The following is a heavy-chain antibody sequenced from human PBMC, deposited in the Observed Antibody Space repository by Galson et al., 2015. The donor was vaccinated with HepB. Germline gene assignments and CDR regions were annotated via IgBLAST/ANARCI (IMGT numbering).Heavy chain of an antibody. Sequence: SLRLSCAASGFSFSSYAMSWVRQAPGKGLEWVSAISGSGGSTYYADSVKGRFTISRDNSKNTLYLQMNSLRAEDTAVYYCAKAIGAAAGYYYYGMDVWGQGTTVTVSS. CDR1: GFSFSSYA. D-gene: IGHD6-13*01. V-gene: IGHV3-23*01. J-gene: IGHJ6*02. CDR3: AKAIGAAAGYYYYGMDV. CDR2: ISGSGGST.